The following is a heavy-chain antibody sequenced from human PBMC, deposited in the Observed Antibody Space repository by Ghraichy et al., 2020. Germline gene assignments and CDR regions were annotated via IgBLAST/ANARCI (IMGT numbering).Heavy chain of an antibody. V-gene: IGHV3-21*01. J-gene: IGHJ6*02. D-gene: IGHD6-13*01. CDR2: ISSSSSYI. CDR1: GFTFSSYS. CDR3: ARDYSSRLGWARGDAYYYGMDV. Sequence: GGSLRLSCAASGFTFSSYSMNWVRQAPGKGLEWVSSISSSSSYIYYADSVRGRFTISRDNAKNSLYLQMNSLRAEDTAVYYCARDYSSRLGWARGDAYYYGMDVWGQGTTVTVSS.